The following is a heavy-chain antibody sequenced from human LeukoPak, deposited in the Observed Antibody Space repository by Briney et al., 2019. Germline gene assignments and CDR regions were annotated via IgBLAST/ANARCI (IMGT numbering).Heavy chain of an antibody. CDR3: ARDTHGMDV. CDR1: GSPISSYY. J-gene: IGHJ6*02. Sequence: SETLSLTCTVSGSPISSYYWSWIRQPPGKGLEWIGYIYYSGSTNYNPSLKSRVTISVDTSKNQFSLKLSSVTAADTAVYYCARDTHGMDVWGQGTTVTVSS. V-gene: IGHV4-59*01. D-gene: IGHD2-15*01. CDR2: IYYSGST.